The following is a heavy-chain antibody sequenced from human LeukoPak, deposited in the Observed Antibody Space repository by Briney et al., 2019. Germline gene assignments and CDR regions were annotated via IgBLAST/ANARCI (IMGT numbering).Heavy chain of an antibody. Sequence: GGSLRLSCAAAGFTFSSYAMHWVRQAPGKGLEWVAFISYDGRNKYYADSVKGRFTISRDNSKNTLYLQMNSLRAEDTAVYYCAREVPPLVVAATNGGYFDYWGQGTLVTVSS. CDR1: GFTFSSYA. CDR2: ISYDGRNK. J-gene: IGHJ4*02. V-gene: IGHV3-30*04. D-gene: IGHD2-15*01. CDR3: AREVPPLVVAATNGGYFDY.